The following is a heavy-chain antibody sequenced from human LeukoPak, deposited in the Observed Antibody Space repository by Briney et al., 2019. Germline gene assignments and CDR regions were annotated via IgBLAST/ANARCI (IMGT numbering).Heavy chain of an antibody. D-gene: IGHD1-26*01. J-gene: IGHJ4*02. CDR3: VRDHDTTLDY. CDR1: GYSFIYYY. V-gene: IGHV1-2*02. CDR2: NNPNIPLT. Sequence: ASVKVSCKASGYSFIYYYLHGVRQARGQGREWMGWNNPNIPLTNYAQQFHGSVTTTRDTSITTAYMPLSRLRSHDTAVYYCVRDHDTTLDYWGQGTLITVSS.